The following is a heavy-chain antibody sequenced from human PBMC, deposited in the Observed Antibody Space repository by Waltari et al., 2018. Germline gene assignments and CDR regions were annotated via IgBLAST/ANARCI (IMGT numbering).Heavy chain of an antibody. D-gene: IGHD2-2*01. CDR3: ASNPTHNTVVPAAIFWFDP. CDR2: INPNSGGT. CDR1: GYTFTGYY. V-gene: IGHV1-2*02. Sequence: QVQLVQSGAEVKKPGASVKVSCKASGYTFTGYYMHWVRQAPGQGLEWMGWINPNSGGTNYAQKFQGRVTMTRDTSISTAYMELSRLRSDDTAMYYCASNPTHNTVVPAAIFWFDPWGQGTLVTVSS. J-gene: IGHJ5*02.